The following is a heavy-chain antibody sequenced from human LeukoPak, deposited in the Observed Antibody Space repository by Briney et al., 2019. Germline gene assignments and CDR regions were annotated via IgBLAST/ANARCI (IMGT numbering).Heavy chain of an antibody. V-gene: IGHV4-59*12. D-gene: IGHD3-10*01. CDR1: GGSISSYY. CDR3: ARERGLLWFGELSDYYYYGMDV. Sequence: PSETLSLTCTVSGGSISSYYWSWIRQPPGKGLEWIGYIYYSGSTNYNPSLKSRVTISVDTSKNQFSLKLSSVTAADTAVYYCARERGLLWFGELSDYYYYGMDVWGQGTTVTVSS. CDR2: IYYSGST. J-gene: IGHJ6*02.